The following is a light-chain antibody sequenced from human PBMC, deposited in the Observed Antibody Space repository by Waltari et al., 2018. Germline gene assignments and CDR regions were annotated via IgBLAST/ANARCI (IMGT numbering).Light chain of an antibody. CDR1: QSVSRF. J-gene: IGKJ1*01. Sequence: SCRARQSVSRFLAWYQQKPGQAPRLLIYGASTRATGIPDRFSGSASGTDFSLTISRLEPEDFAVYYCQKYDRLPATFGQGTKVEIK. V-gene: IGKV3-20*01. CDR3: QKYDRLPAT. CDR2: GAS.